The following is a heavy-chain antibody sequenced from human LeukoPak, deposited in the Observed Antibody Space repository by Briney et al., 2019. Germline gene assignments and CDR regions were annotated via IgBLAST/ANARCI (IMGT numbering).Heavy chain of an antibody. J-gene: IGHJ5*02. CDR3: AREYQNCSGGSCFSRWFDP. Sequence: GGSLRLSCAASGFTFSSYTMHWVRQAPGKGLEWVAVISYDGSNKYYADSVKGRFTISRDNSKNTLYLQMNSLRAEDTAVYYCAREYQNCSGGSCFSRWFDPWGQGTLVTVSS. V-gene: IGHV3-30-3*01. CDR2: ISYDGSNK. D-gene: IGHD2-15*01. CDR1: GFTFSSYT.